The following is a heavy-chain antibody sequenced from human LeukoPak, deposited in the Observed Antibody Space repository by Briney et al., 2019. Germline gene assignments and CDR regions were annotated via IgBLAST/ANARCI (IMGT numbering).Heavy chain of an antibody. J-gene: IGHJ4*02. V-gene: IGHV3-23*01. CDR1: GFTFSSYA. D-gene: IGHD2-2*01. Sequence: PGGSLRLSCAASGFTFSSYAMSLVRQAPGKGLEWVSAISGSGGSTYYADSVKGRFTISRDNSKNTLYLQMNSLRAEDTAVYYCAKGLDIVVVPAAGGFDYWGQGTLVTVSS. CDR2: ISGSGGST. CDR3: AKGLDIVVVPAAGGFDY.